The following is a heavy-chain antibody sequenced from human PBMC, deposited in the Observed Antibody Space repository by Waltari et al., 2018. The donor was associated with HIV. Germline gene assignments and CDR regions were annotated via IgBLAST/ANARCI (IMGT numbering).Heavy chain of an antibody. CDR3: ARGKKQWPDY. Sequence: QVQLVQSGSELKKPGASVKVSCKTSGYTFTNHSVNWVRQAPGKGLEWMGWINTKTGIPTYAQDFTGRFVFSLDTSVTTAYLQINNLKPEDTSLYFCARGKKQWPDYWGQGTLVTVSS. J-gene: IGHJ4*02. V-gene: IGHV7-4-1*02. CDR1: GYTFTNHS. CDR2: INTKTGIP. D-gene: IGHD6-19*01.